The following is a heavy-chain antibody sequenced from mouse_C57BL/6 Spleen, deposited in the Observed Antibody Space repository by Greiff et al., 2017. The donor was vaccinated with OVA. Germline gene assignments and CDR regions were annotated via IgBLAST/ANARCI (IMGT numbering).Heavy chain of an antibody. CDR2: IRNKANGYTT. Sequence: EVKLVESGGGLVQPGGSLSLSCAASGFTFTDYYMSWVRQPPGQALEWLGFIRNKANGYTTEYSASVKGRFTISRDNSQSILYLQMNALRAEDSATYYCARYGGGDGYFDVWGTGTTVTVSS. V-gene: IGHV7-3*01. CDR1: GFTFTDYY. J-gene: IGHJ1*03. D-gene: IGHD3-3*01. CDR3: ARYGGGDGYFDV.